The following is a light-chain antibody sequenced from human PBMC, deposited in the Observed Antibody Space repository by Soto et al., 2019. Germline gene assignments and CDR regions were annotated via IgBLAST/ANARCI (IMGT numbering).Light chain of an antibody. J-gene: IGKJ5*01. CDR1: QTVRRNS. CDR3: QQYGDSSIT. CDR2: DAS. Sequence: ENVLTQSPDTLSLSPGPSAALSCRASQTVRRNSLTWYKVKRGQAPRVXSYDASIRATGIPDRFSGSGSGTEFTLSISRLQPEDFAVYYCQQYGDSSITFGQGTRLEIK. V-gene: IGKV3-20*01.